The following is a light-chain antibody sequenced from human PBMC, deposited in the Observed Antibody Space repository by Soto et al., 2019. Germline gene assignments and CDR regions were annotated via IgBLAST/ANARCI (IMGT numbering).Light chain of an antibody. V-gene: IGKV4-1*01. CDR2: WAS. Sequence: DIVMTQSPDSLAVSLGERATINCKSSQSVLYSSNNRNYLAWYRQTPGQPPKLLIYWASTREFGAPDRFSGSGSGTDFTLSISSLQAEDVAVYYCQQYFDIPITFGQGTKLEIK. CDR1: QSVLYSSNNRNY. J-gene: IGKJ2*01. CDR3: QQYFDIPIT.